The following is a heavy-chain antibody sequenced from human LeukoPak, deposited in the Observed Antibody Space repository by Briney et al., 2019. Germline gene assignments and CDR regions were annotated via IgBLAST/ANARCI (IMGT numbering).Heavy chain of an antibody. V-gene: IGHV1-69*13. Sequence: SVKLSCKASVGAFCSYAISWVRQAPGQGLEWMGGIIPIFGTANYAQKFQGRVTITADESTSTAYMELSSLRSEDTAVYYCARALEYSILGAFDIWGQGTMVTVSS. D-gene: IGHD6-6*01. CDR3: ARALEYSILGAFDI. CDR1: VGAFCSYA. CDR2: IIPIFGTA. J-gene: IGHJ3*02.